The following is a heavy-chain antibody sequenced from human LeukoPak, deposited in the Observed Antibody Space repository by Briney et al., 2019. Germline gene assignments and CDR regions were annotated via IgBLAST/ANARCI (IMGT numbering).Heavy chain of an antibody. V-gene: IGHV3-7*01. D-gene: IGHD2-15*01. CDR1: GFSFRTFW. CDR3: VRWEVEAAIDY. CDR2: ISPEGSDT. Sequence: GGSLRLSSEASGFSFRTFWMGCVRPAPGKGREWGANISPEGSDTDYVDSMRGRLTSSRANGKGSVLLRMNRLRGKETAGYHSVRWEVEAAIDYWGQGTLVTVSS. J-gene: IGHJ4*02.